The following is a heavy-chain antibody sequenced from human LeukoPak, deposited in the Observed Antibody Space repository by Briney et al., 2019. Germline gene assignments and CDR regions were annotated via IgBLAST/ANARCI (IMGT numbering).Heavy chain of an antibody. D-gene: IGHD2-2*01. V-gene: IGHV4-61*02. CDR1: GGSISSGSYY. Sequence: PSQTLSLTCTVSGGSISSGSYYWSWIRQPAGTGLEWIGRIYTSGSTNYNPSLKSRVTISVDTSKNQFSLKLSSVTAADTAVYYCARGIVVVPAAKGWFDPWGQGTLVTVSS. CDR2: IYTSGST. J-gene: IGHJ5*02. CDR3: ARGIVVVPAAKGWFDP.